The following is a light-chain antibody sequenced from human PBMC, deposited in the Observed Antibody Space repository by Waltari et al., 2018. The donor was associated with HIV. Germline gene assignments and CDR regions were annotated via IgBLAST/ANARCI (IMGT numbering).Light chain of an antibody. CDR3: SSYTSSSTWV. J-gene: IGLJ3*02. CDR1: SSDVGGYNF. V-gene: IGLV2-14*01. Sequence: QSALTQTASVSGSPGQSITISCTGTSSDVGGYNFVSWYQQQPGKAPKLMIYDVRNRPSGVSNRCAGAKSGNTAFLTISGLRAEDEADYYCSSYTSSSTWVFGGGTKLTVL. CDR2: DVR.